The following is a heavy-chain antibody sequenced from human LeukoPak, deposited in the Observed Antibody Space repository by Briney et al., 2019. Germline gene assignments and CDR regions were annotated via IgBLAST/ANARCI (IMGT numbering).Heavy chain of an antibody. CDR3: ARAGRDYGTSRYYYYYMDV. CDR1: GFTFTSYY. V-gene: IGHV1-46*01. J-gene: IGHJ6*03. CDR2: LNPSGGST. D-gene: IGHD4/OR15-4a*01. Sequence: ASVKVSCKASGFTFTSYYIHWLRQAPGQGLEWMGILNPSGGSTTYAQKFQGRVTMTRDMSTSTLYMELRSLRSDDTALYYCARAGRDYGTSRYYYYYMDVWGKGTTATVSS.